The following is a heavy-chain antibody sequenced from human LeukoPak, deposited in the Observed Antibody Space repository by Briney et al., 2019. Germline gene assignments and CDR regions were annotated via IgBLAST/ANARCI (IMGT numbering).Heavy chain of an antibody. D-gene: IGHD3-22*01. CDR3: ARWGYDTMIAQKAAFDI. V-gene: IGHV3-74*01. J-gene: IGHJ3*02. CDR2: INSDGSST. Sequence: GGSLRLSCAASGFTFSSYWMHWVRQAPGKGLVWVSRINSDGSSTSYADSVKGRFAISRDNAKNTLYLQMNSLRAEDTAVYYCARWGYDTMIAQKAAFDIWGQGTMVTVSS. CDR1: GFTFSSYW.